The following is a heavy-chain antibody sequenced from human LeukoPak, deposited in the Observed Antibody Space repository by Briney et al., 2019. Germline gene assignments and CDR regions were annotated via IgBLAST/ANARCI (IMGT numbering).Heavy chain of an antibody. Sequence: ASVKLSCTASGYTFTGSYIHWVRQAPGQGLEWMGWIHPNSGGTNSVQTFQGRVTMSRDTSISTAYMELSRLRSDDTAVYYCARDPGRGYYADWGERPVDPVSS. J-gene: IGHJ1*01. CDR2: IHPNSGGT. V-gene: IGHV1-2*02. CDR3: ARDPGRGYYAD. CDR1: GYTFTGSY. D-gene: IGHD3-22*01.